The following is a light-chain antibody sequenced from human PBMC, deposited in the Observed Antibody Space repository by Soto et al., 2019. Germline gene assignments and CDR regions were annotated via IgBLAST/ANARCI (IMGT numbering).Light chain of an antibody. J-gene: IGKJ1*01. V-gene: IGKV3-15*01. Sequence: EIVLTQSPGTLSLSPVERATLSCMASQSVGSSLSWYQQKPGQAPRLLFYGASTRATGIPARFSGSGSGTEFTLTISSLQSEDFAVYSCQQYSNWPPWTFGQGTKVDIK. CDR3: QQYSNWPPWT. CDR1: QSVGSS. CDR2: GAS.